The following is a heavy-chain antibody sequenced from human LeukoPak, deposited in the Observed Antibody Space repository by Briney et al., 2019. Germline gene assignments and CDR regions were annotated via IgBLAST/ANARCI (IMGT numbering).Heavy chain of an antibody. CDR3: AKDQGYSYYYLDY. Sequence: ETLSLTCAVYGGSFSGYYWSWVRQAPGKGLEWVSGINGNGASTYYSDSVKGRFTISRDNSKNTLYLQMSSLRAEDTAIYYCAKDQGYSYYYLDYWGQGTLVTVSS. CDR1: GGSFSGYY. J-gene: IGHJ4*02. V-gene: IGHV3-23*01. D-gene: IGHD5-18*01. CDR2: INGNGAST.